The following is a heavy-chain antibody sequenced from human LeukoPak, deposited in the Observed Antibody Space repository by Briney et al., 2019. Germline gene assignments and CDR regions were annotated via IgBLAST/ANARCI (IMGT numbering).Heavy chain of an antibody. Sequence: GGSLRLSCAASGFTFSSYGMHWVRQAPGKGQEWVAVIWYDGSNKYYADSVKGRFTISRDNSKNTLFLQVNSLRAEDTAVYYCAKKATVAGSGYFDYWGQGTLVTVSS. V-gene: IGHV3-33*06. D-gene: IGHD6-19*01. J-gene: IGHJ4*02. CDR2: IWYDGSNK. CDR3: AKKATVAGSGYFDY. CDR1: GFTFSSYG.